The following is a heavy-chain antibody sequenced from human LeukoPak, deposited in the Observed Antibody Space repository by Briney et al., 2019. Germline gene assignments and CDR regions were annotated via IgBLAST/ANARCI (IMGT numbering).Heavy chain of an antibody. J-gene: IGHJ4*02. Sequence: GGSLRLSCAASGFTFSSYAMSWVRQAPGKGLEWVSAISGSGGSTYYADSVKGRFTISRDNSKNTLYLQMNSLRAEDTAVYYCAKVGETYYYDSSGYSDYWGQGTLVTVSS. CDR3: AKVGETYYYDSSGYSDY. CDR2: ISGSGGST. V-gene: IGHV3-23*01. CDR1: GFTFSSYA. D-gene: IGHD3-22*01.